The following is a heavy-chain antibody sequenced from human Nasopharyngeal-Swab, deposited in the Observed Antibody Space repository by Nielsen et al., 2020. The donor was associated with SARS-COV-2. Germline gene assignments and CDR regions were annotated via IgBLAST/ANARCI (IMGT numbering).Heavy chain of an antibody. CDR3: AARYSSSWWDAFDI. V-gene: IGHV3-7*01. CDR1: GFTLSSNG. J-gene: IGHJ3*02. Sequence: GEPQKISCAASGFTLSSNGMSGGRKAPGKGLEWVANIKQDGSEKYYVDSVKGRFTISRDNAKNSLYLQMNSLRAEDTAVYYCAARYSSSWWDAFDIWGQGTMVTVSS. CDR2: IKQDGSEK. D-gene: IGHD6-13*01.